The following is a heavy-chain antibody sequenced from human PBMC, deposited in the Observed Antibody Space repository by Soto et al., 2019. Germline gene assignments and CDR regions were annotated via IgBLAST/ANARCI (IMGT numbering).Heavy chain of an antibody. Sequence: GGSLRLSCAASGFTVSSNYMSWVRQAPGKGLEWVSVIYSCGSTYYADSVKGRFTISRDNSKNTLYLQMNSLRAEDTAVYYCARDLGKQTPHKRVARSPPDYFDYWGQGTLVTVSS. CDR2: IYSCGST. CDR3: ARDLGKQTPHKRVARSPPDYFDY. D-gene: IGHD2-15*01. CDR1: GFTVSSNY. V-gene: IGHV3-66*03. J-gene: IGHJ4*02.